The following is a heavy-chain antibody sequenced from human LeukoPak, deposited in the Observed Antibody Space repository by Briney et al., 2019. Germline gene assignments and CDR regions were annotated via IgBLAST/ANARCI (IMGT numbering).Heavy chain of an antibody. D-gene: IGHD2-2*01. CDR3: ANRFCTSSGCGVAY. J-gene: IGHJ4*02. V-gene: IGHV3-30*18. CDR2: VSYDGSDR. CDR1: GFTFSNYG. Sequence: GRSLRLCCAASGFTFSNYGMLWVRQAPGKGLDWVAVVSYDGSDRHYADSVKGRFTISRDNSKNTLYLQLNSLRGDDTAVYYCANRFCTSSGCGVAYWGQGTLVTVSS.